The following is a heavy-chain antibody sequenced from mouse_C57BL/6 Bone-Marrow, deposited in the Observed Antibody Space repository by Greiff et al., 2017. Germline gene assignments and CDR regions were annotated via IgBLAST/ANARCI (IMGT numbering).Heavy chain of an antibody. J-gene: IGHJ4*01. CDR2: VYPYNGGT. V-gene: IGHV1-36*01. CDR1: GFTFTDYY. CDR3: ARRQVVAPWYAMDY. Sequence: EVQLQQSGPVLVKPGPSVKISCKASGFTFTDYYMHWVKQSHGQSLEWIGLVYPYNGGTSYNQKFKGKATLTVNTSSSTAYMELNRLTSEDSAVYYCARRQVVAPWYAMDYWGQGTSVTVSS. D-gene: IGHD1-1*01.